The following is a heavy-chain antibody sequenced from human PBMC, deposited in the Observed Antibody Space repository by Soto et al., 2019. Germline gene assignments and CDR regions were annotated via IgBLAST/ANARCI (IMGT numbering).Heavy chain of an antibody. CDR2: IHPSGDT. J-gene: IGHJ1*01. D-gene: IGHD2-15*01. CDR3: VRGYCTTSPCSGDFQF. CDR1: GYKFTTDF. V-gene: IGHV1-46*01. Sequence: ASVKLSFKASGYKFTTDFIHWLRQARGQGLEWMGMIHPSGDTGYAQKFRCRVTMTIDTSTTTAYMELRNLTSEDKAVYFSVRGYCTTSPCSGDFQFWGQGTLVTVSS.